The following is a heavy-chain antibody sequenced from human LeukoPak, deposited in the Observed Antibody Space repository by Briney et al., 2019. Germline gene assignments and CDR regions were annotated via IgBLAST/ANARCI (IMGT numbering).Heavy chain of an antibody. CDR2: INSDGSST. Sequence: PGGSLRLSCAVSGFTFSSYWMRWVRQAPGKGLVWVSRINSDGSSTNYADSVKGRFTISRDNAKNTLYLQMNSLRLEDTAVYYCVKAAGSGSYKMWYFDYWGQGTLVTVSS. CDR3: VKAAGSGSYKMWYFDY. CDR1: GFTFSSYW. V-gene: IGHV3-74*01. D-gene: IGHD3-10*01. J-gene: IGHJ4*02.